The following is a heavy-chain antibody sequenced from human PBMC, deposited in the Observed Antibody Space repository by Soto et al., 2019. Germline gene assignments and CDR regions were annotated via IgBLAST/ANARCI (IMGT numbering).Heavy chain of an antibody. CDR1: GYTFTSYD. V-gene: IGHV1-8*01. D-gene: IGHD3-3*01. CDR2: MNPNSGNT. CDR3: ARGARDFWSGYYVVYGMDV. J-gene: IGHJ6*02. Sequence: ASVKVSCKASGYTFTSYDINWVRQATGQGLEWMGWMNPNSGNTGYAQKFQGRVTVTRNTSISTAYMELSSLRSEDTAVYYCARGARDFWSGYYVVYGMDVWGQGTTVTVSS.